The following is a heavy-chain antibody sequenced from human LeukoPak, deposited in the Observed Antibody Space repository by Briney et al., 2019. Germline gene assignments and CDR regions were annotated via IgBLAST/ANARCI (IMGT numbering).Heavy chain of an antibody. V-gene: IGHV4-31*03. CDR1: GGSISSGGYY. D-gene: IGHD2-21*01. Sequence: SETLSLTCTVSGGSISSGGYYWSWIRQHPGKGLEWIGYIYYSGSTYYNPSLKSRVTISVDTSKNQFSPKLSSVTAADTAVYFWAGGGGGDWFDPWGQGTLVTVSS. CDR2: IYYSGST. CDR3: AGGGGGDWFDP. J-gene: IGHJ5*02.